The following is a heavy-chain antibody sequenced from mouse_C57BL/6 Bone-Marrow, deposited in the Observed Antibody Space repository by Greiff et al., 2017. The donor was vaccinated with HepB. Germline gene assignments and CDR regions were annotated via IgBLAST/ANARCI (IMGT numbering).Heavy chain of an antibody. CDR2: IDPETGGT. Sequence: QVQLQQSGAELVRPGASVTLSCKASGYTFTDYEMHWVKQTPVHGLEWIGAIDPETGGTAYNQKFKGKAILTADKSSSTAYMELRSLTSEDSAVYYCARYGYYDYPYWYFDGWGTGTTVTVSS. J-gene: IGHJ1*03. D-gene: IGHD2-4*01. CDR3: ARYGYYDYPYWYFDG. V-gene: IGHV1-15*01. CDR1: GYTFTDYE.